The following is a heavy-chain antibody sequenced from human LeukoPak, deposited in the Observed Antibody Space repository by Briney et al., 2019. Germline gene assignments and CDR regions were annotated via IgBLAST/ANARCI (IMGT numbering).Heavy chain of an antibody. CDR3: AKDRLGYCRSTSCYTSLDY. Sequence: GRSLRLSCAASGFTFSSYAMSWVRQAPGKGLEWVSVISGSGGSTYYADSVKGRFTISRDNSKNTLYLQMNSLRAEDTAVYYCAKDRLGYCRSTSCYTSLDYWGQGTLVTVSS. J-gene: IGHJ4*02. CDR1: GFTFSSYA. D-gene: IGHD2-2*02. CDR2: ISGSGGST. V-gene: IGHV3-23*01.